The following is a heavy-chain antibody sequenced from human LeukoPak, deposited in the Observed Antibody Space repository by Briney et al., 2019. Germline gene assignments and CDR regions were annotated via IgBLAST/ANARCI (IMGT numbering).Heavy chain of an antibody. CDR2: IYHSGST. Sequence: SETLSLTCTVSGYSISSGYYWGWIRQPPGKGLEWIGSIYHSGSTYYNPSLKSRVTISVDTSKNQFSLKLNSVTAADTAMYYCARVQSFYYYYMDVWGKGTTVTVSS. D-gene: IGHD2/OR15-2a*01. J-gene: IGHJ6*03. CDR3: ARVQSFYYYYMDV. V-gene: IGHV4-38-2*02. CDR1: GYSISSGYY.